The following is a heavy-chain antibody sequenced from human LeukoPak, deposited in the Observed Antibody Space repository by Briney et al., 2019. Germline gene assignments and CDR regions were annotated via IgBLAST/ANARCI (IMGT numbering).Heavy chain of an antibody. D-gene: IGHD6-6*01. Sequence: SETLSLTCAVYGGSFSGYYWSWIRQPPGKGLEWIGEINHSRSTNYNPSLKSRVTISVDTSKNQFSLKLSSVTAADTAVYYCARGKELVTSIDYWGQGTLVTVSS. V-gene: IGHV4-34*01. CDR3: ARGKELVTSIDY. CDR1: GGSFSGYY. CDR2: INHSRST. J-gene: IGHJ4*02.